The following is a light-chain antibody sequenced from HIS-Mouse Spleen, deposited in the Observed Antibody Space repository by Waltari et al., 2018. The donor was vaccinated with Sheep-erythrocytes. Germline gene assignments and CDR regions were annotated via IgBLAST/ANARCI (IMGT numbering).Light chain of an antibody. V-gene: IGKV1-8*01. CDR2: AAS. CDR1: QGISSY. CDR3: QQYYSYPYT. Sequence: AIRMTQSPSSLSASTGDRVTITCRASQGISSYLACYKQKPGKAPKLLIYAASTLQSGVPSRFSGSGSGTDFTLTISCLESEDFATYYCQQYYSYPYTFGQGTKLEIK. J-gene: IGKJ2*01.